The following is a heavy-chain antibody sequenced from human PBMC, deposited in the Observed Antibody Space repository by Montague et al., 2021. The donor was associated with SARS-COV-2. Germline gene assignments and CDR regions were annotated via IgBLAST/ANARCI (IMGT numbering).Heavy chain of an antibody. V-gene: IGHV4-4*07. J-gene: IGHJ4*02. CDR2: IYSSGNA. CDR3: ARGDHPQSGSWYFFDT. Sequence: SETLSLTCTVSGGSINYYYWHWLRQSAAKGLEWIGRIYSSGNANYSPSLKSRVTMSADTSQNQFSLKLNSLTAADTAVYYCARGDHPQSGSWYFFDTWGQGALVTVSS. CDR1: GGSINYYY. D-gene: IGHD6-13*01.